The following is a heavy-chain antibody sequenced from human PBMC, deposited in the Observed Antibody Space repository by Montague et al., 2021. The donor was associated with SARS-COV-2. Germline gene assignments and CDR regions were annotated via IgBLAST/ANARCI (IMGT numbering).Heavy chain of an antibody. CDR3: ARQGDQLLLEYWFDP. V-gene: IGHV4-39*01. J-gene: IGHJ5*02. CDR2: IYYSGST. D-gene: IGHD2-2*01. Sequence: SKTLSLTCTVSGGSISSSSYYWGWIRQPPGKGLEWIGSIYYSGSTYYNPSLKSRVTISVDTFKNQFSLKLSSVTAADTAVYYCARQGDQLLLEYWFDPWGQGTLVTVSS. CDR1: GGSISSSSYY.